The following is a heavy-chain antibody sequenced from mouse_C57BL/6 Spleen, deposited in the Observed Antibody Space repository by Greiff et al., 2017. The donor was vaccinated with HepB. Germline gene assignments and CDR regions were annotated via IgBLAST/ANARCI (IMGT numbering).Heavy chain of an antibody. CDR2: INPGSGGT. V-gene: IGHV1-54*01. CDR3: ARDSFYAMDY. J-gene: IGHJ4*01. Sequence: VQRVESGAELVRPGTSVKVSCKASGYAFTNYLIEWVKQRPGQGLEWIGVINPGSGGTNYNEKFKGKATLTADKSSSTAYMQLSSLTSEDSAVYFCARDSFYAMDYWGQGTSVTVSS. CDR1: GYAFTNYL.